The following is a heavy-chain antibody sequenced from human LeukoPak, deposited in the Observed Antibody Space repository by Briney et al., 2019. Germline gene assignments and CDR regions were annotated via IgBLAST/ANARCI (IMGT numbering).Heavy chain of an antibody. D-gene: IGHD3-10*01. V-gene: IGHV3-15*01. CDR2: VKSRSAGETT. J-gene: IGHJ4*02. CDR3: TLIQGWGSGSYYRDF. CDR1: GFSISNDW. Sequence: GGSLRLSCAASGFSISNDWMSWVRQAPGKGLEWVARVKSRSAGETTDYAAPVRGRFTISRDDSKNTLYLQMNSLKTENTAVYYCTLIQGWGSGSYYRDFWGQGTLVTVSS.